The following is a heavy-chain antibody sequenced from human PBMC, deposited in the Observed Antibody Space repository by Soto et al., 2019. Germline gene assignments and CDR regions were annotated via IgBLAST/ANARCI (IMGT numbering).Heavy chain of an antibody. CDR2: ISGSGGSA. CDR1: GFTFSNYA. J-gene: IGHJ5*02. CDR3: AKDPYSGVLVPVAIGFDP. V-gene: IGHV3-23*01. Sequence: GYLRLSCAASGFTFSNYAMTWVRQGPGKGLEWVSAISGSGGSAYYADSVKGRFTISRDNSKNTLYLQMNSLRADDSGVYYCAKDPYSGVLVPVAIGFDPWGPGTLVTVSS. D-gene: IGHD2-2*01.